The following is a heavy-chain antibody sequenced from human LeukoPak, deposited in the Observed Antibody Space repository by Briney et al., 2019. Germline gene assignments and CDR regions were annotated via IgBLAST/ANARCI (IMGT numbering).Heavy chain of an antibody. CDR1: GFTFSSYA. CDR2: ISYDGSNK. J-gene: IGHJ4*02. Sequence: GGSLRLSCAASGFTFSSYAMHWVRQAPGKGLEWVAVISYDGSNKYYADSVKGRFTISRDNSKSTLYLQMNSLRAEDTAVYYCARDSRGELPIDYWGQGTLVTVSS. CDR3: ARDSRGELPIDY. V-gene: IGHV3-30-3*01. D-gene: IGHD1-26*01.